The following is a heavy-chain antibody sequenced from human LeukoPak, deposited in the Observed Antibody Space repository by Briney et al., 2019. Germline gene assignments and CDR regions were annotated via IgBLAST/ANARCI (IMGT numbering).Heavy chain of an antibody. CDR3: ARLSGGTPRDY. Sequence: SETLSLTCAVYGGSFGAYYWSWIRQPPGKGLEWIGEIKYSGSTNYNLSLKSRVTISVDTSKNQFSLTLYSVIAADTAVYYCARLSGGTPRDYWGQGTLVTVSS. CDR2: IKYSGST. V-gene: IGHV4-34*01. J-gene: IGHJ4*02. D-gene: IGHD6-25*01. CDR1: GGSFGAYY.